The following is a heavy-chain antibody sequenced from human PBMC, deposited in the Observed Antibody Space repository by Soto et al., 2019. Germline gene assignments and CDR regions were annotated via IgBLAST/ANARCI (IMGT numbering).Heavy chain of an antibody. CDR3: AKGLSVVVVAATPAEYFQH. V-gene: IGHV3-7*02. Sequence: GGSLRLSCAASGFTFSSNWMTWVRQAPGKGLEWVGNIRQDGSEKNYVDSVKGRFTISRDNAKNSLYLQMNSLRAEDTAVYYCAKGLSVVVVAATPAEYFQHWGQGTLVTVSS. J-gene: IGHJ1*01. CDR2: IRQDGSEK. D-gene: IGHD2-15*01. CDR1: GFTFSSNW.